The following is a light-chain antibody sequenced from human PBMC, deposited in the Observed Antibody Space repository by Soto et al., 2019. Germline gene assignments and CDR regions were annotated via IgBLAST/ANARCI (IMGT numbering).Light chain of an antibody. CDR2: DAS. V-gene: IGKV3-11*01. CDR3: QHRSNWPLT. J-gene: IGKJ4*01. Sequence: EIVLTQSPATLSLSPGERATLSCRASQSVNRYLAWYQQKPGQAPRLLIYDASDRAAGTPARFSGRGSGTDFTLTISSLDPEDFANYYCQHRSNWPLTFGGGTKVEMK. CDR1: QSVNRY.